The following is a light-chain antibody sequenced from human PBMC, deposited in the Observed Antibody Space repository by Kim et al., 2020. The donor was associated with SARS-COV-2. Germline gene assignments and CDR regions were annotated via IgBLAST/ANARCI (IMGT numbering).Light chain of an antibody. V-gene: IGKV1-33*01. J-gene: IGKJ5*01. CDR2: DAS. Sequence: DIQMTQSPSSLSASVGDRVTIACQASQDISTSLNWYQQKPGKAPTVLIYDASTLEKGVPSRFSGSGSGTDFTFTISSLQSDDIATYYCQHYDSLPPTFGQGTRLEIK. CDR3: QHYDSLPPT. CDR1: QDISTS.